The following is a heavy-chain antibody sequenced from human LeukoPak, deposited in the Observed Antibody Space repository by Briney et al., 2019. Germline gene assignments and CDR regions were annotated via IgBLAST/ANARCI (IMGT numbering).Heavy chain of an antibody. Sequence: SETLSLTCTVSGGSISSFYWSWIRQPAGKGLEWIGRVFTSWSTNYNHSLKTRVTISVARSKNQFSLKLSSVTAADTAVYYCARERTSYYYYYMDVWGKGTTVTVSS. CDR3: ARERTSYYYYYMDV. CDR1: GGSISSFY. CDR2: VFTSWST. J-gene: IGHJ6*03. V-gene: IGHV4-4*07.